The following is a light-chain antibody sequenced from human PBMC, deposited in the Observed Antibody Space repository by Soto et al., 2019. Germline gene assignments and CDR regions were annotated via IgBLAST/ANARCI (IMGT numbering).Light chain of an antibody. CDR1: QTISSW. CDR2: KAS. J-gene: IGKJ1*01. CDR3: QHYNSYSEA. V-gene: IGKV1-5*03. Sequence: DIHMTQAPSTLSVSVGYGFTSTWRASQTISSWLAWYQQKPGKAPKLLIYKASTLKSGVPSRFSGSGSGTEFTLTISSLQPDDFATYYCQHYNSYSEAFGQGTKVDIK.